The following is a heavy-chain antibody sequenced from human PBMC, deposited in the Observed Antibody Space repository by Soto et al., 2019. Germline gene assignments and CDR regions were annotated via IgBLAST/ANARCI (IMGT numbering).Heavy chain of an antibody. CDR1: ESTVSRDW. J-gene: IGHJ4*02. D-gene: IGHD1-26*01. Sequence: EVHLVESGGGLVQTGGSLRLSCAIFESTVSRDWMNWVRQAPGKGLEWVAHINQDGSEKYYVDSVKGRFTISRDNAKKSLYLQMNSVRPADTAMYYCSGGVGDAFWGQGTLVTVSS. CDR2: INQDGSEK. CDR3: SGGVGDAF. V-gene: IGHV3-7*04.